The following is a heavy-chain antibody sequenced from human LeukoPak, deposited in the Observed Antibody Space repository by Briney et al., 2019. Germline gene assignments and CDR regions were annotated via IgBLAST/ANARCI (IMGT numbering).Heavy chain of an antibody. D-gene: IGHD3-16*01. J-gene: IGHJ4*02. Sequence: PGGSLRLSCATPGFSFSSYAMAWARQAPVKGLVWVSAISGDGTRTYYADSVKGRFTISRDNSKNTLYLEMSSLRVEDTAIYYCAKWPEGAMDYFDYWGQGTLVTVSS. V-gene: IGHV3-23*01. CDR2: ISGDGTRT. CDR1: GFSFSSYA. CDR3: AKWPEGAMDYFDY.